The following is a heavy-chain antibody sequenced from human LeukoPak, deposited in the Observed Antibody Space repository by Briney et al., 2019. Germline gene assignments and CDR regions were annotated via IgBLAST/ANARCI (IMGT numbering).Heavy chain of an antibody. CDR3: AGTSARDYDFWSGYTNWLDP. CDR1: GFTFSSYS. V-gene: IGHV3-21*01. CDR2: ISSSSTYI. J-gene: IGHJ5*02. Sequence: GGSLGLSCAASGFTFSSYSMNWVRQAPGKGLEWVSFISSSSTYIYYADSVKGRFTISRDNARNSLYLQMNSLRAEDTAVYYCAGTSARDYDFWSGYTNWLDPWGQGTLVTVSS. D-gene: IGHD3-3*01.